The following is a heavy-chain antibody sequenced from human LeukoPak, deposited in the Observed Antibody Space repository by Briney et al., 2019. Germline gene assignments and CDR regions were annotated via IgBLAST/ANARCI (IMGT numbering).Heavy chain of an antibody. CDR1: GYTFTSYG. D-gene: IGHD6-25*01. Sequence: GASMKGSCKASGYTFTSYGISWVRQAPGQGLDWIGWSSAYNGNTNYAQKLQGRVTMTTDTAKRISYMELRRLGSDDTAIYYCERFSIPANWFDPWGQGTLVTVSS. CDR3: ERFSIPANWFDP. CDR2: SSAYNGNT. V-gene: IGHV1-18*01. J-gene: IGHJ5*02.